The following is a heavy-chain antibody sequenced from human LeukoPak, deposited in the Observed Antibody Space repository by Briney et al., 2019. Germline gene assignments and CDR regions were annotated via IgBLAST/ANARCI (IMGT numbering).Heavy chain of an antibody. CDR1: GFTFSSYE. J-gene: IGHJ6*03. V-gene: IGHV3-48*03. CDR2: ISCSGSTI. D-gene: IGHD3-22*01. CDR3: AKAFTLRYYDSSGYYYMDV. Sequence: RGSLRLSCAASGFTFSSYEMNWVRQAPGKGLEWVSYISCSGSTIYYADSVKGRFTISRDNSKNTLYLQMNSLRAEDTAVYYCAKAFTLRYYDSSGYYYMDVWGKGTTVTVSS.